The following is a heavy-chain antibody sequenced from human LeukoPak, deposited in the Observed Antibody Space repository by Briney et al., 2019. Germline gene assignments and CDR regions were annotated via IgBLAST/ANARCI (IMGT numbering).Heavy chain of an antibody. CDR3: ATHRPRGSGSEPVDY. V-gene: IGHV3-11*01. CDR1: GFTFSDYY. J-gene: IGHJ4*02. CDR2: ISSSGSTI. Sequence: PGGSLPLSCAGSGFTFSDYYMSWIRQAAGKGLEWVSYISSSGSTIYYADSVKGRFTISRDNAKNSLYLQMNSLRAEDTAVSYCATHRPRGSGSEPVDYWGQGTLVTVSS. D-gene: IGHD3-10*01.